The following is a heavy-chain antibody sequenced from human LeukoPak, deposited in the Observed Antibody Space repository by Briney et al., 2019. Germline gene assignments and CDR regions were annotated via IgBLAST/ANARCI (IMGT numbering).Heavy chain of an antibody. D-gene: IGHD4-17*01. CDR3: ARDHYGDYVGYYYYGMDV. Sequence: GASVKVSCKASGYTFTSYGISWVRQAPGQGLEWMGWISAYNGNTNYAQKLQGRVTMTTDTSTSTAYMELRSLRSDDTAVYYCARDHYGDYVGYYYYGMDVWGQGTPVTVSS. J-gene: IGHJ6*02. V-gene: IGHV1-18*01. CDR1: GYTFTSYG. CDR2: ISAYNGNT.